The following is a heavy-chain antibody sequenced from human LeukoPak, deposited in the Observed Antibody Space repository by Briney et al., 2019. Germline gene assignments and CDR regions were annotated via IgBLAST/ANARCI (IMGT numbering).Heavy chain of an antibody. V-gene: IGHV3-30*02. CDR2: IGYGGSYK. CDR3: ARDRFRPLGYCSSTSCPLFDP. Sequence: GGSLRLSCAASGFTFSSYAMHWVRQAPGKGLEWVAFIGYGGSYKYYADSVRGRFTISRDNSHNTLYLQMNSLRADDTAVYYCARDRFRPLGYCSSTSCPLFDPWGQGTLVTVSS. CDR1: GFTFSSYA. J-gene: IGHJ5*02. D-gene: IGHD2-2*01.